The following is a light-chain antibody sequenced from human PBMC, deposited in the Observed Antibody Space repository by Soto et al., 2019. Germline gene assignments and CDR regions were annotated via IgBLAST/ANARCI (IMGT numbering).Light chain of an antibody. CDR3: ATWDGSLPGEV. J-gene: IGLJ2*01. CDR2: DNN. V-gene: IGLV1-51*01. Sequence: QSALTQPASVSGSPGQSITISCTGTSSDVGGYNYVSWYQQLPGTAPKLLIYDNNKRPSGIPDRFSGSKSGTSGTLDITGLQTGDEADYYCATWDGSLPGEVFGGGTKLTV. CDR1: SSDVGGYNY.